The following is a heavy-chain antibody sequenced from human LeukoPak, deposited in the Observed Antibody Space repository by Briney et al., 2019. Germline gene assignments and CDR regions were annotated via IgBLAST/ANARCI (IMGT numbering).Heavy chain of an antibody. Sequence: SETLSLTCTVSGFSITSGYFWGWIRQPPGKGLEWIGNVYTTGAGSTYHNPSLKSRVTISVDTSKNQFSLKLSSVTAADAAVYYCARRATYYYDSSGYKMSEYFDYWGQGTLVTVSS. CDR3: ARRATYYYDSSGYKMSEYFDY. CDR2: VYTTGAGST. J-gene: IGHJ4*02. D-gene: IGHD3-22*01. CDR1: GFSITSGYF. V-gene: IGHV4-38-2*02.